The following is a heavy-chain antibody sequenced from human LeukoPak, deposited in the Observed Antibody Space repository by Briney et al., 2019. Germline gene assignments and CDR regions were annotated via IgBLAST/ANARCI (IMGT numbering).Heavy chain of an antibody. CDR1: GFTFSSYW. V-gene: IGHV3-7*03. D-gene: IGHD3-10*01. Sequence: GGSLRLSCAASGFTFSSYWMSWVRQAPGKGLEWVANIKQDGSEKYYVDSVKGRFTISRDNSKNTLYLQMNSLRAEDTAVYYCLSLWFGELLWSRDYWGQGTLVTVSS. CDR3: LSLWFGELLWSRDY. CDR2: IKQDGSEK. J-gene: IGHJ4*02.